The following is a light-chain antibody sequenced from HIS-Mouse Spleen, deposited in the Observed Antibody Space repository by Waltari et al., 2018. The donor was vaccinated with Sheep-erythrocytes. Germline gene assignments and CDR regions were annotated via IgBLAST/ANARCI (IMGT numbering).Light chain of an antibody. CDR3: AAWDDSLNGVV. Sequence: QSALTQPRSVSGSPGQSVTISCTGTSSDVGGYNYVSWYQQHPGKAPKLMIYDVSKRPSGVPDRFSGSKSGHTASLAISGLQSEDEADYYCAAWDDSLNGVVFGGGTKLTVL. CDR2: DVS. CDR1: SSDVGGYNY. J-gene: IGLJ2*01. V-gene: IGLV2-11*01.